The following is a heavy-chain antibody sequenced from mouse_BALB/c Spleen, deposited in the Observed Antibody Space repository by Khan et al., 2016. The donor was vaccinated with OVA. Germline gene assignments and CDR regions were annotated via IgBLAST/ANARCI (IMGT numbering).Heavy chain of an antibody. CDR1: GFTFSSFG. Sequence: EVELVESGGDLVQPGGSRKLSCVASGFTFSSFGMHWIRQAPEKGLEWVAYISGDSPTIYYADTVKGRFTISRDNPKNTLFLQMTSLRSEDMAMYYCTRSYFNGYYFDQWGQGTTLTVSS. J-gene: IGHJ2*01. CDR2: ISGDSPTI. V-gene: IGHV5-17*02. CDR3: TRSYFNGYYFDQ. D-gene: IGHD1-1*01.